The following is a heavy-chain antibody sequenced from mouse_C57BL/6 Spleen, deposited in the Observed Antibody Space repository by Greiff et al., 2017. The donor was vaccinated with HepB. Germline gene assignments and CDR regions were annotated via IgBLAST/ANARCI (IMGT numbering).Heavy chain of an antibody. CDR1: GYTFTEYT. D-gene: IGHD3-2*02. CDR3: ARHEVTAQAQFYARDY. V-gene: IGHV1-62-2*01. CDR2: FYPGSGSI. J-gene: IGHJ4*01. Sequence: VQLQQSGAELVKPGASVKLSCKASGYTFTEYTIHWVKQRSGQGLEWIGWFYPGSGSITDNEKFKDKATLTADKSSSTVYMELSRLTSEDSAVYFCARHEVTAQAQFYARDYWGQGTSVTVSS.